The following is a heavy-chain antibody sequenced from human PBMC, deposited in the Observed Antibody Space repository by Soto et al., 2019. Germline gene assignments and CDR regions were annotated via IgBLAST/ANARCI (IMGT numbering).Heavy chain of an antibody. CDR1: GGTFSSYT. CDR3: ARSFQLLWFGELSPILY. CDR2: IIPILGIA. D-gene: IGHD3-10*01. Sequence: GASVKVSCKASGGTFSSYTISWVRQAPGQGLEWMGRIIPILGIANYAQKFQGRVTITRDTSASTAYMELSSLRSEDTAVYYCARSFQLLWFGELSPILYWGQGTLVTVSS. J-gene: IGHJ4*02. V-gene: IGHV1-69*02.